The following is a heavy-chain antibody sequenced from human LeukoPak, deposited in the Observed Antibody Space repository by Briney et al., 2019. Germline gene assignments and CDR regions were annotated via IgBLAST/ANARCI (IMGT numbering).Heavy chain of an antibody. V-gene: IGHV3-23*01. CDR1: GFTFSSYA. D-gene: IGHD4-23*01. CDR2: ISGSGGST. CDR3: AKETPHKRYYFDY. Sequence: GGSLRLSCAASGFTFSSYAMSWVRQAPGKGLEWVSAISGSGGSTYYADSVKGRFTISRDNSKSTVYLQMNSLRAEDVALYYCAKETPHKRYYFDYWGQGTLVTVSS. J-gene: IGHJ4*02.